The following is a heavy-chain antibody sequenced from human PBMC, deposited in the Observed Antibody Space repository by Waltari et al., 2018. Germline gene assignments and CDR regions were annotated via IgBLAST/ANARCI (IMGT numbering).Heavy chain of an antibody. CDR1: GYPFTSHS. Sequence: QVQLVQSGNEVLKPGASVKVSCKASGYPFTSHSIPWVRQAPGQGPEWLGWINRNNGNTKFAQKFQGRVSLTTDTSTSTAYMDLRSLTSDDTAVYYCARDYCSGDGCSLDCWGQGTLVTVSS. CDR3: ARDYCSGDGCSLDC. J-gene: IGHJ4*02. CDR2: INRNNGNT. V-gene: IGHV1-18*04. D-gene: IGHD2-15*01.